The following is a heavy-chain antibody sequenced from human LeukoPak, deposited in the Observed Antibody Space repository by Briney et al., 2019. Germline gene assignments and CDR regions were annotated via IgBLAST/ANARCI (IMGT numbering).Heavy chain of an antibody. J-gene: IGHJ4*02. Sequence: GESLKISCKTSGYSFTDYWIGWVRQMPGEGLEWMGIIYPGDSDTTYSPSFQGQVTISVDKSIRTAYLQWTRLKTSDTAIYYCTRHSSGSYEDWGQGTLVTVSS. CDR3: TRHSSGSYED. CDR1: GYSFTDYW. CDR2: IYPGDSDT. D-gene: IGHD1-26*01. V-gene: IGHV5-51*01.